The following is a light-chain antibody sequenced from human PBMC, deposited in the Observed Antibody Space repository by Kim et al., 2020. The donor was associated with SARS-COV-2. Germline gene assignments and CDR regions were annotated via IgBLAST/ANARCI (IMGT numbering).Light chain of an antibody. CDR2: GAS. Sequence: SPGQRATLSCTASQSVYNNQLAWYQQKPGQAPSLLIYGASTSATGIPERFSGSGSGTDFTLAISRLEPEDFAVYYCQQYGNTRATFGQGTRLEIK. V-gene: IGKV3-20*01. CDR3: QQYGNTRAT. CDR1: QSVYNNQ. J-gene: IGKJ5*01.